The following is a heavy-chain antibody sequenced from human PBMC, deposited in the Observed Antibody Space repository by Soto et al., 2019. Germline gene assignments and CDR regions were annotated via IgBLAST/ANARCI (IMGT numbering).Heavy chain of an antibody. D-gene: IGHD4-17*01. J-gene: IGHJ3*02. CDR3: ARDPADYGDYVGAFDI. CDR2: ISDSGGRT. CDR1: GFTFSNYG. V-gene: IGHV3-23*01. Sequence: GGSLRLSCVASGFTFSNYGMSWVRQVPGKGLEWVSAISDSGGRTYYADSAKGRFTISRDNSKNTLYLQMNSLRAEDTAVYYCARDPADYGDYVGAFDIWGQGTMVTVSS.